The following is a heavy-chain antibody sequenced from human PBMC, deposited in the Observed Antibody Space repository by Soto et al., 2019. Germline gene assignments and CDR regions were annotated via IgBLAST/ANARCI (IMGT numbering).Heavy chain of an antibody. CDR1: GFTFSSYS. D-gene: IGHD4-17*01. CDR2: ISSSSIYI. Sequence: EVQLVESGGGLVKPGGSLRLSCAASGFTFSSYSMNWVRQAPGKGLEWVSSISSSSIYIYYADSVKGRFTMSRDNAKNSLYLQMNSLRVEDTAVYYCAAVPVTQFDPWGQGTLVTVSS. V-gene: IGHV3-21*01. CDR3: AAVPVTQFDP. J-gene: IGHJ5*02.